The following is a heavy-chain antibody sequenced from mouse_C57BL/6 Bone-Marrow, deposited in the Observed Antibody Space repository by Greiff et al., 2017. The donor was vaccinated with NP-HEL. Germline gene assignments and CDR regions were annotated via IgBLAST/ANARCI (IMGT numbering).Heavy chain of an antibody. CDR3: TSAWLLWFAY. D-gene: IGHD2-3*01. CDR1: GFTFSSYA. J-gene: IGHJ3*01. V-gene: IGHV5-9-1*02. Sequence: EVKLMESGEGLVKPGGSLKLSCAASGFTFSSYAMSWVRQTPEKRLEWVAYISSGGDYIYYADTVKGRFTISRDNARNTLYLQMSSLKSEDTAMYYCTSAWLLWFAYWGQGTLVTVSA. CDR2: ISSGGDYI.